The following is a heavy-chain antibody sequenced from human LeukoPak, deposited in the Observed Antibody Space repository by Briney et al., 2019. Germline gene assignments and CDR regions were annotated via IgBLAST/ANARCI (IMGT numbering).Heavy chain of an antibody. V-gene: IGHV4-59*01. CDR3: ARVGAASSGYIGYYFDY. J-gene: IGHJ4*02. CDR2: IYYSGST. Sequence: PSETLSLTCTVSGGSIGSYYWSWIRQPPGKGLEWIGYIYYSGSTNYNPSLKSRVTISVDTSKNQFSLKLSSVTAADTAVYYCARVGAASSGYIGYYFDYWGQGTLVTVSS. CDR1: GGSIGSYY. D-gene: IGHD3-22*01.